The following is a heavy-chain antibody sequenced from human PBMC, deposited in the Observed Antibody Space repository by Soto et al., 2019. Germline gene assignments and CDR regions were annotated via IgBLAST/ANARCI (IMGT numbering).Heavy chain of an antibody. CDR1: GFIFTNAW. J-gene: IGHJ4*02. Sequence: VGSLRLSCAASGFIFTNAWMSWVRQAPRKGLEWVGRKSKADGGTADYAAPVKGRFSISRDDSQNALFLQLSSLKTEDTAVYYCTTGSVFGVTTYGEYYWGQGTLVTVSS. CDR3: TTGSVFGVTTYGEYY. CDR2: KSKADGGTA. V-gene: IGHV3-15*01. D-gene: IGHD3-3*01.